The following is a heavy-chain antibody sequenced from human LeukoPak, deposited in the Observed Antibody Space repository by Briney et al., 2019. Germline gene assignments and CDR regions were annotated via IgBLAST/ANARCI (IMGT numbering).Heavy chain of an antibody. CDR3: ARHFLGELPDMDV. V-gene: IGHV5-10-1*01. J-gene: IGHJ6*02. CDR2: IDPSDSYT. D-gene: IGHD1-26*01. CDR1: GYSFTSYW. Sequence: GESLKISCKGSGYSFTSYWISWVRPMPGKGMEWMGRIDPSDSYTKYSPSFQGHVTISGDESISTAYLQWSSLKASDTAMYYCARHFLGELPDMDVWGQGTTVTVSS.